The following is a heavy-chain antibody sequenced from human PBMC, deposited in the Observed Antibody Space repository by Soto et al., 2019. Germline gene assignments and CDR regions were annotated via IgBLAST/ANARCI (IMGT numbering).Heavy chain of an antibody. Sequence: SETLSLTSTVSGGSISSYYWSWILQPPGKGLEWIGYIYYSGSTNYNPSLKSRVTISVDTSKNQFSLKLSSVTAADTAVYYCASSNIAAAGFYYYGMDVWGQGTTVT. V-gene: IGHV4-59*01. CDR2: IYYSGST. CDR1: GGSISSYY. CDR3: ASSNIAAAGFYYYGMDV. D-gene: IGHD6-13*01. J-gene: IGHJ6*02.